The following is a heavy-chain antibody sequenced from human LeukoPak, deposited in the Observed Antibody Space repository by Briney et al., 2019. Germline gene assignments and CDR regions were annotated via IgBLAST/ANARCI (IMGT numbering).Heavy chain of an antibody. CDR3: ARDHAAAGGGLDC. CDR2: IYTGGIT. J-gene: IGHJ4*02. V-gene: IGHV3-53*01. CDR1: GLTVSSNH. D-gene: IGHD6-13*01. Sequence: PGGSLRLSCAASGLTVSSNHMAWVRQAPGKGLEWVSVIYTGGITYYADSVQGRFTISRDNSKNTLYLQMNSLRVEDTALYYCARDHAAAGGGLDCWGQGTQVIVSS.